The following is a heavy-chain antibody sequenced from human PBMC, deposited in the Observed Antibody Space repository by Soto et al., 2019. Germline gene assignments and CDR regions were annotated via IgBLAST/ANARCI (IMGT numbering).Heavy chain of an antibody. CDR1: GYTFTSYA. CDR2: INAGNGNT. CDR3: AREPITIFGVVMPLYYYYGMDV. Sequence: ASVKVSCKASGYTFTSYAMHWVRQAPGQRLEWMGWINAGNGNTKYSQKFQGRVTITRDTSASTAYMELSSLRSEDTAVYYCAREPITIFGVVMPLYYYYGMDVWGQGTTVTVS. V-gene: IGHV1-3*01. D-gene: IGHD3-3*01. J-gene: IGHJ6*02.